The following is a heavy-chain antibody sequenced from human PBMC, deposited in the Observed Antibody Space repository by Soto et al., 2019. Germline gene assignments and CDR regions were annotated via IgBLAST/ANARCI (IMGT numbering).Heavy chain of an antibody. CDR2: ISGSGSST. CDR1: GFTFSSYA. CDR3: AKDPKSTIRFNWFDP. J-gene: IGHJ5*02. Sequence: EVQLSESGGGLVQPGGSLRLSCAASGFTFSSYAMSWVRQAPGKGLEWVSGISGSGSSTYYADSVKGRFTISRDNSKKPLYLQMNSLTAEDTAIYYCAKDPKSTIRFNWFDPWGQGTLVTVSS. D-gene: IGHD2-8*01. V-gene: IGHV3-23*01.